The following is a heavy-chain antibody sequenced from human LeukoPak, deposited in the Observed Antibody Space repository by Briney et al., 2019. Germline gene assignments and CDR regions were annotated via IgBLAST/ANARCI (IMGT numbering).Heavy chain of an antibody. CDR3: TTLMIYYGSGDFDY. Sequence: GGSLRLSCAASGFTFSNYGMNWVRQAPGKGLEWVGRIKSKTDGGTTDYAAPVKGRFTISRDDSKNTLYLQMNSLKTEDTAVYYCTTLMIYYGSGDFDYWGQGTLVTVSS. CDR1: GFTFSNYG. CDR2: IKSKTDGGTT. V-gene: IGHV3-15*01. J-gene: IGHJ4*02. D-gene: IGHD3-10*01.